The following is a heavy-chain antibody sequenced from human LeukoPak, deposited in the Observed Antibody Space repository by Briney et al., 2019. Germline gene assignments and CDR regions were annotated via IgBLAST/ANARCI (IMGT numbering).Heavy chain of an antibody. CDR2: ISSGSTYV. Sequence: GGSLRLSCAASGFTFSTYSMNWVRQAPGKGLEWVSSISSGSTYVYYVDSVKGRFTISRDNAKNSLYLQMNSLRAEDTAVYYCARAGYCSSTSCRTLHFDYWGQGTLVTVSS. CDR3: ARAGYCSSTSCRTLHFDY. D-gene: IGHD2-2*01. V-gene: IGHV3-21*04. J-gene: IGHJ4*02. CDR1: GFTFSTYS.